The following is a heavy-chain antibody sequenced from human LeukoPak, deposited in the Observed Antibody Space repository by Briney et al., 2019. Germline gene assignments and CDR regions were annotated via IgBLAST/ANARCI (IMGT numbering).Heavy chain of an antibody. Sequence: ASVKVSCKASGYTLTSYDINWVRQATGQGLEWMGWMNPNSGNTGYAQKFQGRVTMTRNTSISTAYMELSSLRSEDTAVYYCARGEHHYYYYGMDVWGQGTTVTVSS. CDR3: ARGEHHYYYYGMDV. CDR1: GYTLTSYD. J-gene: IGHJ6*02. CDR2: MNPNSGNT. V-gene: IGHV1-8*01.